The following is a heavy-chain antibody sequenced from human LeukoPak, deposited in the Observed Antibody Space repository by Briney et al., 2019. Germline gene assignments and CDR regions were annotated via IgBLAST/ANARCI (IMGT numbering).Heavy chain of an antibody. Sequence: SSQTLSLTCTVSGGSISSGGYYWSWIRQPPGKGLEWIGYIYHSGSTYYNPSLKSRVTISVDRSKNQFSLKLSSVTAADTAVYYCAREKGPAAIRGGLDYWGQGTLVTVSS. CDR1: GGSISSGGYY. D-gene: IGHD2-2*02. CDR2: IYHSGST. V-gene: IGHV4-30-2*01. CDR3: AREKGPAAIRGGLDY. J-gene: IGHJ4*02.